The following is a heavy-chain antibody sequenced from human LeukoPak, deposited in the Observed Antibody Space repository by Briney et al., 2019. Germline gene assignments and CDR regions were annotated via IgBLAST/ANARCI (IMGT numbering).Heavy chain of an antibody. CDR2: INPSGGST. Sequence: APVKVSCKASGYIFTSYNMHWVRQAPGRGLEWMGIINPSGGSTRYAQKFQGRVTMTRDTSTSTVYMELSSLRSEDTAVYYCARDFFHRYYDSSGRAFDYWGQGTLVTVSS. CDR1: GYIFTSYN. J-gene: IGHJ4*02. V-gene: IGHV1-46*01. CDR3: ARDFFHRYYDSSGRAFDY. D-gene: IGHD3-22*01.